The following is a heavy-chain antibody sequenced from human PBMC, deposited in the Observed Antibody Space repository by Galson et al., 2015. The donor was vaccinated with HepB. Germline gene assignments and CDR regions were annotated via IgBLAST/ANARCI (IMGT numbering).Heavy chain of an antibody. J-gene: IGHJ4*01. CDR1: GFIFSNSG. CDR3: AKMDAYNIDY. Sequence: SLRLSCAASGFIFSNSGMYWVRQAPGKGLEWVAAIWDDGSHKYYPDAVKGRFTISRDNSRNTLDLQMNSLRAEDTAVYYCAKMDAYNIDYWGQGTLVTVSS. CDR2: IWDDGSHK. D-gene: IGHD5-24*01. V-gene: IGHV3-33*06.